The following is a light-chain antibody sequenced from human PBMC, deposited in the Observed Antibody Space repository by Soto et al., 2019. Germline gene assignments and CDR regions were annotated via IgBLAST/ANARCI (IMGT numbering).Light chain of an antibody. Sequence: EIVLTQSPGTLSLSPGERVTLSCRASQSVTRSFLAWYQQKPGQAPRLLIYGASSRATGIPDRFSGSGSGTDFTLTISRLEPEDFAVYYCHQYGSSPQAFGPGPKWISN. CDR3: HQYGSSPQA. CDR1: QSVTRSF. CDR2: GAS. V-gene: IGKV3-20*01. J-gene: IGKJ3*01.